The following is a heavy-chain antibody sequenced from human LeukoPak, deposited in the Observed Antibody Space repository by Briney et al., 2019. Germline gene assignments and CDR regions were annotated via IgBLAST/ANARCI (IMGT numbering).Heavy chain of an antibody. J-gene: IGHJ6*03. CDR2: IYYSGST. Sequence: PSETLSLTCTVSGGSISSSSYYWGWIRQPPGKGLEWIGSIYYSGSTYYNPSLKSRVTISVDTSKNQFSLKLSSVTAADTAVYYCARQSGYSSSWGFYYYYYMDVWGKGTTVTISS. V-gene: IGHV4-39*07. CDR1: GGSISSSSYY. CDR3: ARQSGYSSSWGFYYYYYMDV. D-gene: IGHD6-13*01.